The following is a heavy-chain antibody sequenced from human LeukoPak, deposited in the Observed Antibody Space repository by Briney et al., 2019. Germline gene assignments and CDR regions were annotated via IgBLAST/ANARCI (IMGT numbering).Heavy chain of an antibody. CDR1: GYTFTSYG. D-gene: IGHD2-21*02. CDR2: ISAYNGNT. CDR3: ARVLTYCGGDCYHSSFDY. V-gene: IGHV1-18*01. Sequence: PQASVKVSCKASGYTFTSYGISWVRQAPGQGLEWMGWISAYNGNTNYAQKFQGRVTITRDTSASTAYMELSSLRSEDTAVYYCARVLTYCGGDCYHSSFDYWGQGTLVTVSS. J-gene: IGHJ4*02.